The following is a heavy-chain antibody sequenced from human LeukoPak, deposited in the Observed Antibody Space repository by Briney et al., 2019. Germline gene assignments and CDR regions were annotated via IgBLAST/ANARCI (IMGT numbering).Heavy chain of an antibody. V-gene: IGHV4-30-2*01. D-gene: IGHD1-26*01. Sequence: NASQTLSLTCAVSGGSISSGGYSWSWIRQPPGKGLEWIGYIYHSGSTYCNPSLKSRVTISVDRSKNQFSLKLSSVTAADTAVYYCASGYGGTFDYWGQGTLVTVSS. CDR3: ASGYGGTFDY. CDR1: GGSISSGGYS. J-gene: IGHJ4*02. CDR2: IYHSGST.